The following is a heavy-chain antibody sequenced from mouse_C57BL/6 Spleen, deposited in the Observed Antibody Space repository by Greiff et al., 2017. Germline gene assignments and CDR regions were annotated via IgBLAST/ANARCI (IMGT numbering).Heavy chain of an antibody. J-gene: IGHJ2*01. Sequence: EVQLQESGPVLVKPGASVKMSCKASGYTFTDYYMNWVKQSHGKSLEWIGVINPYNGGTSYNQKFKGKATLTVDKSSSTAYMELNSLTSEDSAVYYCARLDYYGSSYFDYWGQGTTLTVSS. CDR1: GYTFTDYY. CDR2: INPYNGGT. V-gene: IGHV1-19*01. D-gene: IGHD1-1*01. CDR3: ARLDYYGSSYFDY.